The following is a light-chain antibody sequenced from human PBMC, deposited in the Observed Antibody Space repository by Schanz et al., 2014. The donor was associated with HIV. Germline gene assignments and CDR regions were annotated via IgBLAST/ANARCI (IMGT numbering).Light chain of an antibody. J-gene: IGLJ3*02. CDR2: DVT. V-gene: IGLV2-11*01. CDR3: CSYAGSYTYWV. CDR1: SSDVGSYNY. Sequence: QSALTQPRSVSGSPGQSVTISCTGTSSDVGSYNYVSWYQQRPGKAPKLMIYDVTKRPSGVPDRFSGSKSGNTASLTISGLQAEDEADYYCCSYAGSYTYWVFGGGTKLTVL.